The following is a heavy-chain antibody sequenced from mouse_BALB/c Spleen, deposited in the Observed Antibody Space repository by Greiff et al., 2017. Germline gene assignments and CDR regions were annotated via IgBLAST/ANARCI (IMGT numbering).Heavy chain of an antibody. V-gene: IGHV5-9-4*01. J-gene: IGHJ4*01. CDR2: ISSGGSYT. Sequence: EVMLVESGGGLVKPGGSLKLSCAASGFTFSSYAMSWVRQSPEKRLEWVAEISSGGSYTYYPDTVTGRFTISRDNAKNTLYLEMSSLRSEDTAMYYCARDQDYDEDYYAMDYWGQGTSVTVSS. D-gene: IGHD2-4*01. CDR3: ARDQDYDEDYYAMDY. CDR1: GFTFSSYA.